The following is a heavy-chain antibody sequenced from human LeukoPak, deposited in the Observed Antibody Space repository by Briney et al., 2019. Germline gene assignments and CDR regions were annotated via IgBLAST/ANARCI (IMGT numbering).Heavy chain of an antibody. Sequence: HPGGSLRLSCAASGFTFSSYSMNWVRQAPGKGLEWVSYISSSSSTIYYADSVKGRFTISRDNSKNTLYLQMNSLRAEDTAIYYCAKRPIFGDLLYYFDYWGQETLVTFPS. D-gene: IGHD3-10*01. V-gene: IGHV3-48*01. CDR2: ISSSSSTI. CDR3: AKRPIFGDLLYYFDY. J-gene: IGHJ4*02. CDR1: GFTFSSYS.